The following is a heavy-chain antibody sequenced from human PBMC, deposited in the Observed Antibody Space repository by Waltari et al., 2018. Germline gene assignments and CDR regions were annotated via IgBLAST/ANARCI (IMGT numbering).Heavy chain of an antibody. Sequence: QVQLRESGPGLVKASETLSPTRSASGGSVRSSGYSWNWVRQPPGKGLEWIGNIKNSGTNSNPALKSRLVISRDTSKNVFSLELTSVTAADTAVYFCATESTYGFDAWGQGILVTVSS. V-gene: IGHV4-30-4*07. D-gene: IGHD3-10*01. CDR1: GGSVRSSGYS. CDR3: ATESTYGFDA. CDR2: IKNSGT. J-gene: IGHJ5*02.